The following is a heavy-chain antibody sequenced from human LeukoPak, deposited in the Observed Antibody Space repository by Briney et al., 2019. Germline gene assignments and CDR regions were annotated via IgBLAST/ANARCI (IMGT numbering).Heavy chain of an antibody. Sequence: GGSLRLSCAASGFTFDDYGMSWVRQAPGKRLEWVSGINWSGGSTGYADSVQGRFTISGDNAKDSLYLQMNSLRADDTALYYCARDLASTDVWGKGTTVTVSS. V-gene: IGHV3-20*04. CDR1: GFTFDDYG. D-gene: IGHD3-16*01. CDR2: INWSGGST. CDR3: ARDLASTDV. J-gene: IGHJ6*04.